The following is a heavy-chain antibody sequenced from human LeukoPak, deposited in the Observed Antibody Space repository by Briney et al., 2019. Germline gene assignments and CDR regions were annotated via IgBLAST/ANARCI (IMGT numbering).Heavy chain of an antibody. CDR1: GGSFSGYY. V-gene: IGHV4-34*01. D-gene: IGHD3-16*02. CDR3: ARDRSTVSGDAFDI. Sequence: SETLSLTCAVYGGSFSGYYWSWIRQPPGKGLEWIEEINHSGSTNYNPSLKSRVTISVDTSKNQFSLKLSSVTAADTAVYYCARDRSTVSGDAFDIWGQGTMVTVSS. CDR2: INHSGST. J-gene: IGHJ3*02.